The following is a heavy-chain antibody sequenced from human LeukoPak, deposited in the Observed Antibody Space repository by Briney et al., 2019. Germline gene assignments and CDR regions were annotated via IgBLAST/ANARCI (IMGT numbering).Heavy chain of an antibody. CDR1: GFIFSNYA. J-gene: IGHJ4*02. CDR3: AKDGGYGSGNYYPDY. CDR2: ISGGAGSA. V-gene: IGHV3-23*01. Sequence: GGSLRLSCAASGFIFSNYAMNWVRQAPGKGLEWVSSISGGAGSASYADSVKGRFTMSRDNSKNTLYLQMNSLRAGDTAVYYCAKDGGYGSGNYYPDYWGQGTLVTVSS. D-gene: IGHD3-10*01.